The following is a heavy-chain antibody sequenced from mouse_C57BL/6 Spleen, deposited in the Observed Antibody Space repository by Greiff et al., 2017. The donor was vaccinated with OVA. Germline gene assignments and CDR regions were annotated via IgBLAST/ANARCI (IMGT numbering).Heavy chain of an antibody. D-gene: IGHD1-1*01. J-gene: IGHJ1*03. CDR1: GFTFSDYG. CDR3: ARKANYYGSSPWYFDV. CDR2: ISSGSSTI. V-gene: IGHV5-17*01. Sequence: EVKLVESGGGLVKPGGSLKLSCAASGFTFSDYGMHWVRQAPEKGLEWVAYISSGSSTIYYADTVKGRFTISRDNAKNTLFLQMTSLRSEDTAMYYCARKANYYGSSPWYFDVWGTGTTVTVSS.